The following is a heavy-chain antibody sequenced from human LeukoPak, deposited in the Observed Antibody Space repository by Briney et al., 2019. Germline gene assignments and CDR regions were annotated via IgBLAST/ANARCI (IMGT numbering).Heavy chain of an antibody. J-gene: IGHJ4*02. CDR1: GFTFSSYA. CDR3: AKKSGSQGWYFDY. V-gene: IGHV3-23*01. CDR2: ISGSGGST. D-gene: IGHD1-26*01. Sequence: PGGSRRFSFAASGFTFSSYAMSWVRKAPGKGLEGVSAISGSGGSTYYADSVKGRFTISRDNSKNTLYLQMNSLRAEDTAVYYCAKKSGSQGWYFDYWGQGTLVTVSS.